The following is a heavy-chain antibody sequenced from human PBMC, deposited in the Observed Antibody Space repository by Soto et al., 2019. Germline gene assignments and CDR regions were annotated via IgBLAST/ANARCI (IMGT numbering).Heavy chain of an antibody. CDR1: GGSISSSSYY. CDR2: IYYSGST. V-gene: IGHV4-39*01. J-gene: IGHJ4*02. D-gene: IGHD6-19*01. Sequence: QLQLQESGPGLVKPSETLSLTCTVSGGSISSSSYYWGWIRPPPGKGLEWIGSIYYSGSTYYNPSLKSRVTISVDTSKNQFSLKLSSVTAADTAVYYCARPKKYSSGWYYFDYWGQGTLVTVSS. CDR3: ARPKKYSSGWYYFDY.